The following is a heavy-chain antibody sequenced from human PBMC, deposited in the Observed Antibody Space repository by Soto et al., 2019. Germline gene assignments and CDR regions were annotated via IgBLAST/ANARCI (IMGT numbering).Heavy chain of an antibody. J-gene: IGHJ6*02. CDR2: IRSKAYGGTT. CDR1: GFTFGDYA. Sequence: EVQLVESGGGLVKPGRSLRLSCTASGFTFGDYAMSWFRQAPGKGLEWVGFIRSKAYGGTTEYAASVKGRFTISRDDSKSIAYLQMNSLKTEDTAVYYCTRAEDYDFWSGYYNYYYYGMDVWGQGTTVTVSS. CDR3: TRAEDYDFWSGYYNYYYYGMDV. V-gene: IGHV3-49*05. D-gene: IGHD3-3*01.